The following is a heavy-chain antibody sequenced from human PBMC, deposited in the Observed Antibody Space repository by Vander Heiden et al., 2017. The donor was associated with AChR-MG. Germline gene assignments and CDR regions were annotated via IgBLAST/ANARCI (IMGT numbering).Heavy chain of an antibody. Sequence: QLQLQESGPGLVKPSETLSLTCTVPGGSISSSSYYWGWIRQPPGKGLEWIGSIYYSGSTYYNPSLKSRVTISVDTSKNQFSLKLSSVTAADTAVYYCARLPTVTTAGLDYWGQGTLVTVSS. CDR3: ARLPTVTTAGLDY. CDR2: IYYSGST. CDR1: GGSISSSSYY. J-gene: IGHJ4*02. V-gene: IGHV4-39*01. D-gene: IGHD4-17*01.